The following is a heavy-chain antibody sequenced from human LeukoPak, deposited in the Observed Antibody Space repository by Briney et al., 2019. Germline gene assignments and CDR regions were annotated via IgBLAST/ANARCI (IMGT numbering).Heavy chain of an antibody. V-gene: IGHV4-38-2*02. CDR2: IYHSGST. Sequence: SETLSLTCTVSAYSISSGYYWGWIRQPPGKGLEWIGTIYHSGSTYYNPSLKSRVTISVDTSKNQFSLKLSSVTAADTAVYYCARHLGIQLWLSGPYPNYYFDYWGQGTLVTVSS. D-gene: IGHD5-18*01. CDR1: AYSISSGYY. CDR3: ARHLGIQLWLSGPYPNYYFDY. J-gene: IGHJ4*02.